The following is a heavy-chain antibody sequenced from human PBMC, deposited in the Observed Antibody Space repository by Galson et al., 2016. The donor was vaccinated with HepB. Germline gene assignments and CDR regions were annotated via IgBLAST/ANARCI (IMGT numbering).Heavy chain of an antibody. V-gene: IGHV3-74*01. D-gene: IGHD4-17*01. J-gene: IGHJ4*02. CDR1: GFSYSNYW. CDR3: ARAYGDYAHTDY. CDR2: INSDGTYI. Sequence: SLRLSCAASGFSYSNYWMHWVRHTPGKGLVWVARINSDGTYISYADSVKGRFTISRDNARNSLYLQMNSLRAEDTAVYYCARAYGDYAHTDYWGQGTLVTVSS.